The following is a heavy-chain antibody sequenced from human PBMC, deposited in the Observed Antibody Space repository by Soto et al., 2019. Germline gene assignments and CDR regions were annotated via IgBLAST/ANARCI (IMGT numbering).Heavy chain of an antibody. D-gene: IGHD6-13*01. CDR3: ARARYSSSWYLY. Sequence: GTLSLTGAVYGGSFSGYYWSWIRQPPGKGLEWIGEINHSGSTNYNPSLKSRVTISVDTSKNQFSLKLSSVTAADTAVYYCARARYSSSWYLYWGQGTLVTVSS. J-gene: IGHJ4*02. CDR1: GGSFSGYY. CDR2: INHSGST. V-gene: IGHV4-34*01.